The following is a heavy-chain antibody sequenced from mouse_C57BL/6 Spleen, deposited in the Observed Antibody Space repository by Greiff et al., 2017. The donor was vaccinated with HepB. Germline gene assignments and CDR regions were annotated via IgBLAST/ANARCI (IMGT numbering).Heavy chain of an antibody. V-gene: IGHV5-17*01. CDR3: ARQYYYGNYYAMDY. Sequence: EVKLQESGGGLVKPGGSLKLSCAASGFTFSDYGMHWVRQAPEKGLEWVAYISSGSSTIYYADTVKGRFTISRDNAKNTLFLQMTSLRSEDTAMYYCARQYYYGNYYAMDYWGQGTSVTVSS. J-gene: IGHJ4*01. D-gene: IGHD1-1*01. CDR1: GFTFSDYG. CDR2: ISSGSSTI.